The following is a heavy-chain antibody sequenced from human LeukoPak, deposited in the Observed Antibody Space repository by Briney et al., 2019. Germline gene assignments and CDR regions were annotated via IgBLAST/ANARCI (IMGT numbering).Heavy chain of an antibody. Sequence: PGGSLRLSCAASGFTFDDYAMHWVRHAPGKGLEWVSGISWNSGSIGYADSVKGRFTISRDNAKNSLYLQMNSLRAEDTALYYCAKDPWRDSGTFDIWGQGTMVTVSS. CDR3: AKDPWRDSGTFDI. J-gene: IGHJ3*02. D-gene: IGHD2-15*01. CDR1: GFTFDDYA. V-gene: IGHV3-9*01. CDR2: ISWNSGSI.